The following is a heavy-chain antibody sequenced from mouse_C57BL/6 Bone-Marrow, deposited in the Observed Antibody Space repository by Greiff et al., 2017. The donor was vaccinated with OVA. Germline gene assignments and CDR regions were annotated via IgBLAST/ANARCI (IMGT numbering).Heavy chain of an antibody. J-gene: IGHJ4*01. CDR1: GFTFSDYG. Sequence: EVHLVESGGGLVKPGGSLKLSCAASGFTFSDYGMHWVRQAPEKGLEWVAYISSGSSTIYYADTVKGRFTISRDNAKNTLFLQMTSLRSEDTAMYYCARETGYGNYDAMDYWGQGTSVTVSS. CDR3: ARETGYGNYDAMDY. D-gene: IGHD2-1*01. CDR2: ISSGSSTI. V-gene: IGHV5-17*01.